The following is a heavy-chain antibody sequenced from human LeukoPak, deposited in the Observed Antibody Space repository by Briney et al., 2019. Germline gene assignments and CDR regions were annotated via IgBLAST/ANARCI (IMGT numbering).Heavy chain of an antibody. CDR2: ISDGGGAT. CDR3: AKESRESRLANYFYDSSRFANIDY. Sequence: GGSLRLSCAASGFTFTTYVMSWVRQAPGKGLEWVATISDGGGATSYTDSVKGRFTISRDNSKNTLSLQLNSLRAGDTAVYYCAKESRESRLANYFYDSSRFANIDYWGQGTLVAVSS. D-gene: IGHD3-22*01. CDR1: GFTFTTYV. J-gene: IGHJ4*02. V-gene: IGHV3-23*01.